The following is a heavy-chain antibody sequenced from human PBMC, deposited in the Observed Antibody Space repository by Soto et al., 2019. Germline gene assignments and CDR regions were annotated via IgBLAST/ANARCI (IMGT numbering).Heavy chain of an antibody. J-gene: IGHJ3*02. D-gene: IGHD3-22*01. CDR1: IYSLTGYW. CDR2: IYPGDSDT. V-gene: IGHV5-51*01. Sequence: SLTRSCSDSIYSLTGYWIVWLRQGPGKGLEWMGIIYPGDSDTRYSPAFQGQVTISADKSISAGYLQWSSLKASDTALYFCAWSGCYYGSSGSLGAFDIWGHGTLVTVSS. CDR3: AWSGCYYGSSGSLGAFDI.